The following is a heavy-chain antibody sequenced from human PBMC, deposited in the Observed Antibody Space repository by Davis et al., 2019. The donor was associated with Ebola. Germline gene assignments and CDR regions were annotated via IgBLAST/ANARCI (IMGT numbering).Heavy chain of an antibody. V-gene: IGHV4-34*01. Sequence: SETLSLTCAVYGGSFSGYYWSWIRQPPGKGLEWIGEINHSGSTNYNPSLKSRVTISVDTSKNQFSLKLSSVTAADTAVYYCARAGPYYDFWSGYYSEQNYYYYGMDVWGQGTTVTVSS. D-gene: IGHD3-3*01. CDR1: GGSFSGYY. J-gene: IGHJ6*02. CDR3: ARAGPYYDFWSGYYSEQNYYYYGMDV. CDR2: INHSGST.